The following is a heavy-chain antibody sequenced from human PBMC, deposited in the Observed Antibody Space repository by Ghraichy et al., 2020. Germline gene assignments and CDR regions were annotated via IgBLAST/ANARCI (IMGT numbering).Heavy chain of an antibody. CDR3: ARALARAHIYYGLDV. J-gene: IGHJ6*02. CDR1: GGSVSSGSYY. D-gene: IGHD3-3*02. V-gene: IGHV4-61*01. Sequence: SETLSLTCTVSGGSVSSGSYYWSWIRQPPGKGLELIGYMSSSGSTNYNPSLKNRVSISVDTSKTQFSLKLTSATAADTAMYYCARALARAHIYYGLDVWGQGTSVTVSS. CDR2: MSSSGST.